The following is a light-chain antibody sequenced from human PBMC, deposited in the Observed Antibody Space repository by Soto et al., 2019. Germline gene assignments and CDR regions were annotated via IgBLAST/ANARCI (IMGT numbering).Light chain of an antibody. V-gene: IGKV3-20*01. CDR3: HKYGISP. Sequence: EIVLTESPRTLAFSPLGIAPLSCRASQSISSNYLAWYQQKPGQAPRLLIYGASSRATGIPDRFSGSGSGTEFSLTISRLEPEDFAVYYCHKYGISPFGGGTKVDIK. CDR1: QSISSNY. J-gene: IGKJ4*01. CDR2: GAS.